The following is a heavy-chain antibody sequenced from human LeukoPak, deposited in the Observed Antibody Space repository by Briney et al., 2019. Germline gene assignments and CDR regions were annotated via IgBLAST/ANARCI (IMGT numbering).Heavy chain of an antibody. J-gene: IGHJ3*02. V-gene: IGHV3-53*01. Sequence: GGSLRLSCAASGFTVSTNYMSWVRQAPRKRLEWVSVMYSGGTTYYADSVKGRFTISRDNSKNTLYLQMNSLRVDDTALYYCARDTAAFDIWGQGTMVTVSS. CDR2: MYSGGTT. CDR1: GFTVSTNY. CDR3: ARDTAAFDI. D-gene: IGHD5-18*01.